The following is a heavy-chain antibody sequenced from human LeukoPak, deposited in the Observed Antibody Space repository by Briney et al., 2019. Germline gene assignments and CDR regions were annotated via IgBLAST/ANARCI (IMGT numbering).Heavy chain of an antibody. Sequence: KASETLSLTCTVSGGSISSYYWSWIRQPAGKGLEWIGRIYTSGSTNYNPSPKSRVTMSVDTSKNQFSLKLSSVTAADTAVYYCARGVEYCGGDCYDAFDIWGQGTMVTVSS. D-gene: IGHD2-21*02. V-gene: IGHV4-4*07. J-gene: IGHJ3*02. CDR3: ARGVEYCGGDCYDAFDI. CDR2: IYTSGST. CDR1: GGSISSYY.